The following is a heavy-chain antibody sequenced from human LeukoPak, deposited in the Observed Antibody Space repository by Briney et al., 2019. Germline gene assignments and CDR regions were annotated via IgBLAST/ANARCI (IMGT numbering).Heavy chain of an antibody. D-gene: IGHD4-17*01. CDR2: ISFDGSNK. CDR1: GFTFSTYA. V-gene: IGHV3-30*04. CDR3: AREETETTLNWFDP. J-gene: IGHJ5*01. Sequence: GRSLRLSCAASGFTFSTYAMHWVRQAPGKGLEWVAIISFDGSNKYYADSVKGRFTISRDNSKNTLFLQMNSLRDEDTAVYYCAREETETTLNWFDPWGQGTTVTVSS.